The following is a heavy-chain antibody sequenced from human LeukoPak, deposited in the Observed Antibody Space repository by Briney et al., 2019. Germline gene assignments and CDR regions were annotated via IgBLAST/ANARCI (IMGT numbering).Heavy chain of an antibody. D-gene: IGHD3-3*01. CDR3: SKYYDFWSGMGYFDY. CDR1: GFTFNNYG. Sequence: GGSLRLSCAGSGFTFNNYGMTWVRQAPGRGLEWVSAISGSGGNTYYADSVKGRFTISRDNSKNTLYLQMNSLRAEDTAVYYCSKYYDFWSGMGYFDYWGQGTLVTVSS. CDR2: ISGSGGNT. J-gene: IGHJ4*02. V-gene: IGHV3-23*01.